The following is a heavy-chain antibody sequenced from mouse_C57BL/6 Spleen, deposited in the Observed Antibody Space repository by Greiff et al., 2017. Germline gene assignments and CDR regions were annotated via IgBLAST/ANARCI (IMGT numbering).Heavy chain of an antibody. CDR2: IYPGSGST. CDR1: GYTFTSYW. CDR3: ARYYYGRRGYFDY. J-gene: IGHJ2*01. V-gene: IGHV1-55*01. Sequence: QVHVKQPGAELVKPGASVKMSCKASGYTFTSYWITWVKQRPGQGLEWIGDIYPGSGSTNYNEKFKSKATLTVDTSSSTAYMQLSSLTSEDSAVYYCARYYYGRRGYFDYWGQGTTLTVSS. D-gene: IGHD1-1*01.